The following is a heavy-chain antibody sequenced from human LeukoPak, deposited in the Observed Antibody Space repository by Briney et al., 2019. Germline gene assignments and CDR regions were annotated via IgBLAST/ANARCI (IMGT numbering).Heavy chain of an antibody. CDR3: ATRQNDFYKTFDY. J-gene: IGHJ4*02. Sequence: ASVKVSRKASGGTFSSYAISWVRQAPGQGLEWMGRIIPILGIASYAQKFQGRVTITADKSTSTAYMELSSLRSEDTAVYYCATRQNDFYKTFDYWGQGTLVTVSS. CDR1: GGTFSSYA. CDR2: IIPILGIA. D-gene: IGHD3-3*01. V-gene: IGHV1-69*04.